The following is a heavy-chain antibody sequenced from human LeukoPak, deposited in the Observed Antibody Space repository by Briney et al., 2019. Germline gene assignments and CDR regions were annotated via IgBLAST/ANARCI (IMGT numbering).Heavy chain of an antibody. V-gene: IGHV3-7*03. J-gene: IGHJ5*02. CDR1: GFTFSSYW. D-gene: IGHD3-22*01. Sequence: GGSLRLSCAASGFTFSSYWMSWVRQAPGKGLEWVANIKQDGSEKYYVDSVKGRFTISRDNSKNTLYLQMNSLRAEDTAVYYCAKDNIYDSSGYSPYNWFDPWGQGTLVTVSS. CDR3: AKDNIYDSSGYSPYNWFDP. CDR2: IKQDGSEK.